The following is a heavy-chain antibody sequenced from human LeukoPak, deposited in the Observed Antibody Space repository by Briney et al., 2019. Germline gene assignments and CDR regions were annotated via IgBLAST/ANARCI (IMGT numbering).Heavy chain of an antibody. CDR1: GGSISGSTYY. Sequence: SETLSLTCTVSGGSISGSTYYWDWVRQPPGKGPEWIGSIYYSGTTYYNPSLKSRVTISVDTSKNQFSLKLSSVTAADTAVYYCARHPVYPTFDYWGQGTLVTVSS. D-gene: IGHD2/OR15-2a*01. V-gene: IGHV4-39*01. J-gene: IGHJ4*02. CDR3: ARHPVYPTFDY. CDR2: IYYSGTT.